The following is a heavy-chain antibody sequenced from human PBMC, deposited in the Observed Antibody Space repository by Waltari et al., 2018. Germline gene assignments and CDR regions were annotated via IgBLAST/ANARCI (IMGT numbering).Heavy chain of an antibody. V-gene: IGHV4-39*01. CDR2: IYYSGST. CDR1: GGSISSSSYY. CDR3: ARHTVDGSPKFSDY. J-gene: IGHJ4*02. D-gene: IGHD5-12*01. Sequence: QLQLQESGPGLVKPSETLSLTCTVSGGSISSSSYYWGWIRQPPGKGLEWIGSIYYSGSTYYNPSLKSRVTISVDTSKNQFSLKLSSVTAADTAVYYCARHTVDGSPKFSDYWGQGTLVTVSS.